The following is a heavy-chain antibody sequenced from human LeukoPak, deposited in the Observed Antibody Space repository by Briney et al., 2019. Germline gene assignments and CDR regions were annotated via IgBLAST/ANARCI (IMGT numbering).Heavy chain of an antibody. D-gene: IGHD2-15*01. V-gene: IGHV3-23*01. CDR2: ISGSGGST. J-gene: IGHJ4*02. CDR1: GFTFSSYA. Sequence: GGSLRLSCAASGFTFSSYAMSWVRQAPGKGLEWVSAISGSGGSTYYADSVKGRFTISRDNSKNTLYLQMNSLRAEDTAVYYCAKEPGYCSGGSCYHYFDYWGQGTLVTVFS. CDR3: AKEPGYCSGGSCYHYFDY.